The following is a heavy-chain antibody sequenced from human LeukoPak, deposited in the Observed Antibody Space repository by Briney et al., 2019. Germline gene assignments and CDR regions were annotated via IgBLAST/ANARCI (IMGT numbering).Heavy chain of an antibody. CDR1: GGSISSGSYY. Sequence: SQTLSLTCTVSGGSISSGSYYWSWIRQPAGKGLEWIGRIYTSGSTNYNPSLKSRVTISVDTSKNQFSLKLSSVTAADTAVYYCARALRSGSYYHHRYYYYMDVWGKGTTVTVSS. CDR2: IYTSGST. CDR3: ARALRSGSYYHHRYYYYMDV. J-gene: IGHJ6*03. D-gene: IGHD3-10*01. V-gene: IGHV4-61*02.